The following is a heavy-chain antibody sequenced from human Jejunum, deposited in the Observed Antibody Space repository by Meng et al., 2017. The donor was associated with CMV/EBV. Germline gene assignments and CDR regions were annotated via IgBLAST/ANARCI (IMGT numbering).Heavy chain of an antibody. CDR3: ARVSRIGNPFDH. CDR1: GGTLRGYS. V-gene: IGHV1-69*01. CDR2: FIHISDTA. J-gene: IGHJ4*02. Sequence: SCKAFGGTLRGYSVSWVRQACGQGIEWMGGFIHISDTANYRQKFQGRDTITADESTSTAYMELTSLRSEDTAVYYCARVSRIGNPFDHWGQGTLVTVSS.